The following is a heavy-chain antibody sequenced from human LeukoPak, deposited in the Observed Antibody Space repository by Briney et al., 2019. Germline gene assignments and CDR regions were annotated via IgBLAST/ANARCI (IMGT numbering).Heavy chain of an antibody. Sequence: GSLRLSCAASGFTFSTYEMNWVRQAPGKRLEWVSYISSSGSMIYYADSVKGRFTVSRDNAKNSLYLQMNSLTVEDTAVYYCAREVADCGGDCLAPWGQGTLVTVSS. CDR1: GFTFSTYE. V-gene: IGHV3-48*03. CDR3: AREVADCGGDCLAP. J-gene: IGHJ5*02. CDR2: ISSSGSMI. D-gene: IGHD2-21*02.